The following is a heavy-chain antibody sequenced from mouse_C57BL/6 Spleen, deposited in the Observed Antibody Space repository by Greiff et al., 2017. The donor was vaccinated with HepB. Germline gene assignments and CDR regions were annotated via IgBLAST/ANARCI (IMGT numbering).Heavy chain of an antibody. J-gene: IGHJ2*01. Sequence: VKLMESGAELVKPGASVKISCKASGYAFSSYWMNWVKQRPGKGLEWIGQIYPGDGDTNYNGKFKGKATLTADKSSSTAYMQLSSLTSEDSAVYFCARGPGRDFDYWGQGTTLTVSS. CDR3: ARGPGRDFDY. V-gene: IGHV1-80*01. CDR2: IYPGDGDT. CDR1: GYAFSSYW. D-gene: IGHD3-3*01.